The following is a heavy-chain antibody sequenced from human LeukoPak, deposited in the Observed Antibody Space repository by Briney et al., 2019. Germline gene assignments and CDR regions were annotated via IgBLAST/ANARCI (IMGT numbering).Heavy chain of an antibody. CDR1: GFTFSSYS. CDR2: ISSSSSYI. CDR3: AKAGDDSPN. Sequence: GGSLRLSCAASGFTFSSYSMNWVRQAPGKGLEWVSSISSSSSYIYYADSVKGRFTISRDNAKNSLYLQMNGLRAEDTAVYYCAKAGDDSPNWGQGTLVTVSS. V-gene: IGHV3-21*04. D-gene: IGHD3-22*01. J-gene: IGHJ4*02.